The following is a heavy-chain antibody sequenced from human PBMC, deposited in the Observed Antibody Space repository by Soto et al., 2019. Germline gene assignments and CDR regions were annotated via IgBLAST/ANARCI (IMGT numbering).Heavy chain of an antibody. D-gene: IGHD3-10*01. CDR1: GFTFSSYA. CDR2: ISYDGSNK. Sequence: GGSVRLSXAASGFTFSSYAMHWVRQAPGKGLEWVAVISYDGSNKYYADSVKGRFTISRDNSKNTLYLQMNSLRAEDTAVYYCARAKLGKSGSGLFYYYYGMDVWGQGTTVTVSS. J-gene: IGHJ6*02. V-gene: IGHV3-30-3*01. CDR3: ARAKLGKSGSGLFYYYYGMDV.